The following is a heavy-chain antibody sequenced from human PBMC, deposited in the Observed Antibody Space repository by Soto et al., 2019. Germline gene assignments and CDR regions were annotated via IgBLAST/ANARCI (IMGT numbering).Heavy chain of an antibody. V-gene: IGHV3-33*01. J-gene: IGHJ4*02. CDR2: IWYDGSNK. D-gene: IGHD3-9*01. CDR3: ARDPSSYYDILTGYYISGGPFDY. Sequence: PGGSLRLSCAASGFTFSSYGMHWVRQAPGKGLEWVAVIWYDGSNKYYADSVKGRFTISRDNAKNSLHLQMNSLRAEDTAVYYCARDPSSYYDILTGYYISGGPFDYWGQGTLVTVSS. CDR1: GFTFSSYG.